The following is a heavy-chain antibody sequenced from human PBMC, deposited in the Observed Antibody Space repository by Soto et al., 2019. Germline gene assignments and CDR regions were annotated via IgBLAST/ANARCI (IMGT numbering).Heavy chain of an antibody. V-gene: IGHV3-21*01. CDR2: ISSSSSYI. CDR3: ASEQWAGGMDV. J-gene: IGHJ6*02. D-gene: IGHD6-19*01. CDR1: GFTFSSYS. Sequence: GSLRLSCAASGFTFSSYSMNWVRQAPGKGLEWVSSISSSSSYIYYADSVKGRFTISRDSAKNSLYLQMNSLRAEDTAVYYCASEQWAGGMDVWGQGTTVTVSS.